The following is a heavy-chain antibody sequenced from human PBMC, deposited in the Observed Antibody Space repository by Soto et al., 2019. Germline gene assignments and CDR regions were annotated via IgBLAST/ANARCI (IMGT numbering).Heavy chain of an antibody. CDR2: IIPKYGTT. J-gene: IGHJ4*02. D-gene: IGHD2-2*01. CDR1: GGPFNTFG. V-gene: IGHV1-69*01. Sequence: QVQLMQSGAEVTKPGSSVKVSCKASGGPFNTFGISWVRQAPGQGLEWMGGIIPKYGTTNYARRFQGRVTITADESTTTAYLELSSLRHDDTAIHYCARTRQRRPVFYVDYWGQGTPISVTS. CDR3: ARTRQRRPVFYVDY.